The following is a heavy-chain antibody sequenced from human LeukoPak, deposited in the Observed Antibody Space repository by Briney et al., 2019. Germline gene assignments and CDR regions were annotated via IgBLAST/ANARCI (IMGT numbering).Heavy chain of an antibody. Sequence: SVKVSCKASGGTFSSYTISWVRQAPGQGLEWMGGIIPIFGTTTYAQKFQGRVTVITDASTSTVYMELSSLRSEDTAVYYCARGFRIVVVPAAITNWFDPWGQGTLVTVSS. CDR3: ARGFRIVVVPAAITNWFDP. J-gene: IGHJ5*02. V-gene: IGHV1-69*05. CDR1: GGTFSSYT. D-gene: IGHD2-2*01. CDR2: IIPIFGTT.